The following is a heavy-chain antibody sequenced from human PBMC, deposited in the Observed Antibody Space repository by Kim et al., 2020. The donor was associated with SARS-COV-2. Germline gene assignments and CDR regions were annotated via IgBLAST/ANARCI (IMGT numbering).Heavy chain of an antibody. D-gene: IGHD3-10*01. V-gene: IGHV3-30-3*01. CDR2: ISYDGSNK. CDR1: GFTFSSYA. Sequence: GGSLRLSCAASGFTFSSYAMHWVRQAPGKGLEWVAVISYDGSNKYYADSVKGRFTISRDNSKNTLYLQMNSLRAEDTAVYYCAREGGITMVRGVPIIDGRGYGMDVWGQGTTVTVSS. CDR3: AREGGITMVRGVPIIDGRGYGMDV. J-gene: IGHJ6*02.